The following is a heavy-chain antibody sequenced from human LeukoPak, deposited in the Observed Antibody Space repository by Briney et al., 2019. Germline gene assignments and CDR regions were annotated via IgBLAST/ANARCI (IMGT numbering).Heavy chain of an antibody. Sequence: GGSLRLSCAASGFTFSSYSMNWVRQAPGKGLEWVSAISGSGGSTYYADSVKGRFTISRDNAKNSLYLQMDSLRAEDTAVYYCARDKVVGATSLDYWGQGTLVTVSS. CDR3: ARDKVVGATSLDY. J-gene: IGHJ4*02. D-gene: IGHD1-26*01. CDR2: ISGSGGST. V-gene: IGHV3-21*06. CDR1: GFTFSSYS.